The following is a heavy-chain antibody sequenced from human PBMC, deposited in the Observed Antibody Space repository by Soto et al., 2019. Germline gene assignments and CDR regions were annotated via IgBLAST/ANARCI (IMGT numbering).Heavy chain of an antibody. Sequence: GGSLRLSCAASGFTFSGSAMHWVRQASGKGLEWVGRIRSKANSYATAYAASVKGRFTISRDDSKNTAYLQMNSLKTEDTAVYYCARRMTESTSHSFDIWGQGTMVTVSS. CDR2: IRSKANSYAT. V-gene: IGHV3-73*01. J-gene: IGHJ3*02. CDR3: ARRMTESTSHSFDI. CDR1: GFTFSGSA. D-gene: IGHD2-21*02.